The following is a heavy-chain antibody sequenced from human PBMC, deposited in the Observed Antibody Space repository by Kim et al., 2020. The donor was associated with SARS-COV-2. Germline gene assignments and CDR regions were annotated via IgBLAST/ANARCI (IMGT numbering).Heavy chain of an antibody. V-gene: IGHV3-11*06. J-gene: IGHJ5*02. CDR2: ISSSSSYT. Sequence: GGSLRLSCAASGFTFSDYYMSWIRQAPGKGLEWVSYISSSSSYTNYADSVKSLFTISRDNAKNSLYLQMNSLRAEDTAVYYCARSRCPHGLTAILGCWFDPWGQGTLGTVSS. D-gene: IGHD2-21*02. CDR1: GFTFSDYY. CDR3: ARSRCPHGLTAILGCWFDP.